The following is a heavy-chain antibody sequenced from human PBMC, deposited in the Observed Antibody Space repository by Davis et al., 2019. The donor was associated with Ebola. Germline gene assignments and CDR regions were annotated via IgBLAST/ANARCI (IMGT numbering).Heavy chain of an antibody. Sequence: HSQTPLTCAISGDRVSINSAGWNWIRQSPSRGLEWLGRTYYNSKWYNDYAPSVRSRLIINPDTSKSQISLQLSSVTPDDTAIYYCARVNWGAGKAFDIWGQGSMVTVSS. CDR1: GDRVSINSAG. CDR2: TYYNSKWYN. CDR3: ARVNWGAGKAFDI. D-gene: IGHD7-27*01. J-gene: IGHJ3*02. V-gene: IGHV6-1*01.